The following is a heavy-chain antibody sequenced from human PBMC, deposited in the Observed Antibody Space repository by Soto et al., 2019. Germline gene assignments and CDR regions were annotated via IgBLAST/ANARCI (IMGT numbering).Heavy chain of an antibody. J-gene: IGHJ4*01. CDR1: GFIFDDFT. CDR2: INWDGRIA. CDR3: AKDEGAAVESPGD. D-gene: IGHD6-13*01. V-gene: IGHV3-43*01. Sequence: EVHLVESGGTVIQVGGSLRLSCAASGFIFDDFTMHWVRLVPGKGLQWVSYINWDGRIAMDADSVKGRFTISRDNTNNHLYLQMNSLRSDDTALYYCAKDEGAAVESPGDWGHGTLVTVSS.